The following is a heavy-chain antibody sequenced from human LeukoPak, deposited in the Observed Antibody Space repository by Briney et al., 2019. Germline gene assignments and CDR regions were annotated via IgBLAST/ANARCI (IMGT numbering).Heavy chain of an antibody. D-gene: IGHD2-15*01. J-gene: IGHJ4*02. V-gene: IGHV3-21*01. CDR3: AKDVGEYCSGGSCTACDY. CDR1: GFTFSSYS. CDR2: VSGSSSYI. Sequence: GGSLRLSCVASGFTFSSYSMNWVRQAPGKGLEWVSSVSGSSSYIYYADSVKGRFTISRDNAKNSLYLQMNSLRAEDTAVYYCAKDVGEYCSGGSCTACDYWGQGTLVTVSS.